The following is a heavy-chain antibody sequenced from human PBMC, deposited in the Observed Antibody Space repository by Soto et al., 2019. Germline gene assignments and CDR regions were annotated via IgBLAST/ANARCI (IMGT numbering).Heavy chain of an antibody. CDR2: ISYDGSNK. Sequence: GGSLRLSCAASGFTFSSYGMHWVRQAPGKGLEWVAVISYDGSNKYYADSVQGRFTISRDNSKNTLYLQMNSPRAEETAVYYCAKDYYDAYYYGMNVWGQGTTVTVSS. J-gene: IGHJ6*02. D-gene: IGHD3-3*01. V-gene: IGHV3-30*18. CDR1: GFTFSSYG. CDR3: AKDYYDAYYYGMNV.